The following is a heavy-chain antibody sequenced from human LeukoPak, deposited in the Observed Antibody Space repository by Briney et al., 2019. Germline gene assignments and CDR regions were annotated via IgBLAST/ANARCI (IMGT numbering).Heavy chain of an antibody. D-gene: IGHD3-10*01. V-gene: IGHV3-9*01. CDR2: ISWNSGSI. Sequence: GRSLRLSCAASGFTFDDYAMHWVRQAPGKGLEWVSGISWNSGSIGYADSVKGRFTISRDNAKNSLYLQMNSLRAEDTALYYCAKDGGVVRGVILVPNWFDPWGQGTLVTVSS. CDR3: AKDGGVVRGVILVPNWFDP. CDR1: GFTFDDYA. J-gene: IGHJ5*02.